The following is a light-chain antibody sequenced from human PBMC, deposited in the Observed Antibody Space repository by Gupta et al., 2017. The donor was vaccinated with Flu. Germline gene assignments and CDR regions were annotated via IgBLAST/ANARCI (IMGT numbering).Light chain of an antibody. Sequence: QSVLTQPPSVSGAPGQRVTISCTGSSSNIGAGYHVHWYQQLPGTAPKLLIFGNSNRPSGVPDRFSGSRSGTSASLAITGLQAEDEADYYCQSYDTSLSGYVVFGGGTALTVL. CDR1: SSNIGAGYH. J-gene: IGLJ2*01. CDR2: GNS. CDR3: QSYDTSLSGYVV. V-gene: IGLV1-40*01.